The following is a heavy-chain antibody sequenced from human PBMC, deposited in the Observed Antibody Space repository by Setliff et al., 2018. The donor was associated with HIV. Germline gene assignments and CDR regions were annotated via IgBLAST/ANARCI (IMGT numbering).Heavy chain of an antibody. CDR2: SYYDNNV. CDR1: SSSDYY. V-gene: IGHV4-39*07. CDR3: ARDTNPLDPNFWSGYSRGWFDP. J-gene: IGHJ5*02. Sequence: SSSDYYWGWIRQPPGKGLEWIGSSYYDNNVDHNPSLKGRISISLDTSKNQFSLRLNSVTAADTAVYYCARDTNPLDPNFWSGYSRGWFDPWGQGTLVTVSS. D-gene: IGHD3-3*01.